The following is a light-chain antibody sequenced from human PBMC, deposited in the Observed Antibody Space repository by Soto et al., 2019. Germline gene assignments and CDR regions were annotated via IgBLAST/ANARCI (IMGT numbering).Light chain of an antibody. Sequence: EIVMTQSPATLSVSPGPRVTLSCRASQSLSSNLVWYQQKPGQAPRLLIYGASTRATGIPARFSGSGSGTEFTLTISSLQSEAFALYYCQQYDYWPRTFGQGTKVEIK. CDR1: QSLSSN. CDR3: QQYDYWPRT. CDR2: GAS. J-gene: IGKJ1*01. V-gene: IGKV3-15*01.